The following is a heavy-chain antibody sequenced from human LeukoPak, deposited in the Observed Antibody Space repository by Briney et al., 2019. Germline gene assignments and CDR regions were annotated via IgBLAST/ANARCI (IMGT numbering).Heavy chain of an antibody. Sequence: PGGSLRLSCAASGFTFSSYSINWVRQAPGKGLEWVLSISSTSSYIYYADSVKGRFTISRDNAKNSLFLQMNSLRAEDTAVYYCARELMGLTMIVVVNPIDYWGQGTLVTVSS. CDR3: ARELMGLTMIVVVNPIDY. D-gene: IGHD3-22*01. CDR2: ISSTSSYI. J-gene: IGHJ4*02. V-gene: IGHV3-21*01. CDR1: GFTFSSYS.